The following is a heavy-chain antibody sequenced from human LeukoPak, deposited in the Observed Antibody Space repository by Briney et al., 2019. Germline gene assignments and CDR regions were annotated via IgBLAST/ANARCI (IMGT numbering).Heavy chain of an antibody. CDR2: IYSGGNT. CDR3: ARDLRGLYQLPPYYYYYYGMDV. Sequence: GGSLRLSCAASGFTVSSNYMSWVRQAPGKGLEWVSVIYSGGNTYYADSVKGRFTISRDNSKNTLYLQMNSLRAEDTAVYYCARDLRGLYQLPPYYYYYYGMDVWGQGTTVTVS. J-gene: IGHJ6*02. D-gene: IGHD2-2*01. V-gene: IGHV3-53*01. CDR1: GFTVSSNY.